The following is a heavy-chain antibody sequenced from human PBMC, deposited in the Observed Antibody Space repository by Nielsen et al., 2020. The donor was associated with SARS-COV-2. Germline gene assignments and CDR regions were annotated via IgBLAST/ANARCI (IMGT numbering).Heavy chain of an antibody. D-gene: IGHD3-3*01. CDR1: GFTFSSYA. Sequence: GESLKVSCAASGFTFSSYAMHWVRQAPGKGLEWVAVISYDGSNKYYADSVKGRSTISRDNSKNTLYLQMNSLRAEDTAVYYCARDGEWYTPGGFCDYWGQGTLVTVSS. CDR3: ARDGEWYTPGGFCDY. J-gene: IGHJ4*02. V-gene: IGHV3-30-3*01. CDR2: ISYDGSNK.